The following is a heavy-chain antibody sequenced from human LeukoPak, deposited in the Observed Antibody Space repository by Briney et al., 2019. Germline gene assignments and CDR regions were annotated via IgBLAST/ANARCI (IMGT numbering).Heavy chain of an antibody. J-gene: IGHJ4*02. D-gene: IGHD2-2*01. CDR3: AKEMLGQLQSAPFDY. Sequence: GGSLRLSCAASGFSFSSYAMNWVRQTPGKGLEWVSAISDSGRNTYYADFVKGRFTIFRDGSKNTLYLQMNSLRAEDTAVYYCAKEMLGQLQSAPFDYWGQGTLVTVSS. V-gene: IGHV3-23*01. CDR1: GFSFSSYA. CDR2: ISDSGRNT.